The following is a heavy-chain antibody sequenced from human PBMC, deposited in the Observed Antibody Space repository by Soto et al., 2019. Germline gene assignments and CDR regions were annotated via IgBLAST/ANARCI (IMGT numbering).Heavy chain of an antibody. CDR2: IYHTGGT. CDR1: GGSISSTNW. Sequence: SETLSLTCAVSGGSISSTNWWSWVRQPPGKGLEWIGEIYHTGGTNYNPSLKSRVTISVDKSKNQFSLKLNSVTAADTAVYYCARDPYSGSYGDYWGQGSPVTVSS. J-gene: IGHJ4*02. D-gene: IGHD1-26*01. V-gene: IGHV4-4*02. CDR3: ARDPYSGSYGDY.